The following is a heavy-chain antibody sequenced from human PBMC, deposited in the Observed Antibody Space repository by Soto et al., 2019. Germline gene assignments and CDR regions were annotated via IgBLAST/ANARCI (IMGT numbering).Heavy chain of an antibody. J-gene: IGHJ6*02. CDR3: ARDRGAAAGRNYYYYGMDV. CDR1: GYTFTSYG. D-gene: IGHD6-13*01. V-gene: IGHV1-18*01. Sequence: GASGKVSCKASGYTFTSYGISWVRQAPGQGLEWMGWISAYNGNTNYAQKLQGRVTMTTDTSTSTAYMELRSLRSDDTAVYYCARDRGAAAGRNYYYYGMDVWGQGTTVTVSS. CDR2: ISAYNGNT.